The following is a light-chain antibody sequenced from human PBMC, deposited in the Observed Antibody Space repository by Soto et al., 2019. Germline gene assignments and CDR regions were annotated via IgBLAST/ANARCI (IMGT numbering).Light chain of an antibody. V-gene: IGKV3-20*01. Sequence: EIVMTQSPATLSLSPGERATLSCRASQSVSSSYLAWYQQKPGQAPRLLIYGASSRATGIPDRFSGSGSGTDFTLTISRLEPEDFAVYYCQQYGSFSLTFGQGTRVEIK. CDR3: QQYGSFSLT. CDR1: QSVSSSY. J-gene: IGKJ5*01. CDR2: GAS.